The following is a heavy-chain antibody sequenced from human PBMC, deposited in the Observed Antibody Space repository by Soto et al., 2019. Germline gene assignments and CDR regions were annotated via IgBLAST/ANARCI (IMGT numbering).Heavy chain of an antibody. V-gene: IGHV5-10-1*01. J-gene: IGHJ4*02. CDR2: IDPSDSYT. D-gene: IGHD6-19*01. CDR1: GYSFSSFW. Sequence: GESLKISCKGSGYSFSSFWISWVRQMPGKGLELMVMIDPSDSYTIYNTSFQGHVTISAYKSISTVYMKWSSLNSSDTAIFYCARQGFYSSVWFDFHXWGQGTRVTVSX. CDR3: ARQGFYSSVWFDFHX.